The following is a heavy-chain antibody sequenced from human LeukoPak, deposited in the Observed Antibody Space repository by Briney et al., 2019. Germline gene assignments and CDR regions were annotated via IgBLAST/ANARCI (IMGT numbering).Heavy chain of an antibody. CDR1: GKTLSDLS. Sequence: WASAKVSCKVSGKTLSDLSIHWLRQPPGKGLEWLGGSDPEDGERIYAQMFQGRVTMTEDTSIDTAYMELSSLRSEDTAVYYCVTGFTTMAVDYFDYWGQGTLVTVSP. J-gene: IGHJ4*02. CDR2: SDPEDGER. D-gene: IGHD5-18*01. V-gene: IGHV1-24*01. CDR3: VTGFTTMAVDYFDY.